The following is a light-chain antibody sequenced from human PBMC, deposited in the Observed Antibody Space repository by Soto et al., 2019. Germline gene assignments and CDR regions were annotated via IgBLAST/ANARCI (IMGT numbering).Light chain of an antibody. Sequence: QSALTQPASVSGSPGQSITISCTGTSSDVGGYNYVSWYQQHPGKAPELMIYGVNNRPSGVSNRFSGSKSGNTASLTISGLQTEDDADYYCSSYTSISTYVFGTGTKVTVL. CDR2: GVN. CDR1: SSDVGGYNY. J-gene: IGLJ1*01. CDR3: SSYTSISTYV. V-gene: IGLV2-14*03.